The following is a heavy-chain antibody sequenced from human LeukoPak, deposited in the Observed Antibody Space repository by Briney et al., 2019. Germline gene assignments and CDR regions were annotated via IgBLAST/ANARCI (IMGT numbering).Heavy chain of an antibody. V-gene: IGHV3-23*01. CDR2: ISDSGGST. CDR3: ARDPGIAAAGTDPGYPAYYFDY. Sequence: GGSLRLSCAASGFTFSSYAVSWVRQAPGKGLAWVSAISDSGGSTQYADSVKGRFIISRDNSKNTLYLQMNSLRAEDTAVYYCARDPGIAAAGTDPGYPAYYFDYWGQGTLVTVSS. J-gene: IGHJ4*02. D-gene: IGHD6-13*01. CDR1: GFTFSSYA.